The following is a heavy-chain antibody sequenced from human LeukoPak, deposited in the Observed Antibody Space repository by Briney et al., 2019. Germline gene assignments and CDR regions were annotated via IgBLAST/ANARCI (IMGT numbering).Heavy chain of an antibody. CDR3: ASFSGSYYYDY. CDR1: GGSFSGYY. D-gene: IGHD1-26*01. V-gene: IGHV4-34*01. CDR2: INHSGST. J-gene: IGHJ4*02. Sequence: PSETLSLTCAVYGGSFSGYYWSWIRQPPGKGLEWIGEINHSGSTNYNPSLKSRVTISVDTSKNQFSLKLSSVTAADTAVYYCASFSGSYYYDYWGQGTLVTVSP.